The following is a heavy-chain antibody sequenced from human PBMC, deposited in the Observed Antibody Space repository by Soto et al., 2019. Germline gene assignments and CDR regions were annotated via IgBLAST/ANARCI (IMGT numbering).Heavy chain of an antibody. J-gene: IGHJ4*02. D-gene: IGHD5-18*01. CDR1: GFTFSSYA. V-gene: IGHV3-23*01. CDR3: ATHRGYSYGTDY. Sequence: GGSLRLSCAASGFTFSSYAMSWVRQAPGKGLEWVSAISGSGGSTYYADSVKGRFTISRDNSKNTLYLQMNSLRAEYTAVYYCATHRGYSYGTDYWGQGTLVTV. CDR2: ISGSGGST.